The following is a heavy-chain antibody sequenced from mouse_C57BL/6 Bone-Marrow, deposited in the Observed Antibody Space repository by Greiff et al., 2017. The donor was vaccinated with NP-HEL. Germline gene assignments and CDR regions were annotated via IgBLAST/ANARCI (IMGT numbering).Heavy chain of an antibody. J-gene: IGHJ4*01. CDR3: ARVGYYGSYYAMDY. V-gene: IGHV1-52*01. D-gene: IGHD1-1*01. Sequence: VQLQQPGAELVRPGSSVKLSCKASGYTFTSYWMHWVKQRPIQGLEWIGNIDPSDSETHYNQKFKDKATLTVDKSSSTAYMQRSSLTSEDSAVYYGARVGYYGSYYAMDYWGQGTSVTVSS. CDR2: IDPSDSET. CDR1: GYTFTSYW.